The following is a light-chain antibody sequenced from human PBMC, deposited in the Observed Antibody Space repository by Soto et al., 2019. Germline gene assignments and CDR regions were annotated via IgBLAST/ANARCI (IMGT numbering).Light chain of an antibody. Sequence: QSALTQPASVSGSPGQSITISCTGTSNDVGGYNYVSWYQQHPGKAPKVMIFEVSSRPSWVSNRFSGSKSGNTASLTISGLQTEDEADYYCSSYTSSNTVAFGGGTKLTVL. V-gene: IGLV2-14*01. J-gene: IGLJ2*01. CDR3: SSYTSSNTVA. CDR2: EVS. CDR1: SNDVGGYNY.